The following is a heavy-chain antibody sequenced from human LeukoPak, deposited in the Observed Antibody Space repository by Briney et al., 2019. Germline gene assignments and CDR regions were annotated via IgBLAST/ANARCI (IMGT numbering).Heavy chain of an antibody. CDR2: IIPILGIA. D-gene: IGHD3-22*01. J-gene: IGHJ4*02. CDR3: ATRRMSYYYDSSGYYSPFDY. Sequence: ASVKVSCKASGGTFSSYAISWVRRAPGQGLEWMGRIIPILGIANYAQKFQGRVTITADKSTSTAYMELSSLRSEDTAVYYCATRRMSYYYDSSGYYSPFDYWGQGTLVTVSS. CDR1: GGTFSSYA. V-gene: IGHV1-69*04.